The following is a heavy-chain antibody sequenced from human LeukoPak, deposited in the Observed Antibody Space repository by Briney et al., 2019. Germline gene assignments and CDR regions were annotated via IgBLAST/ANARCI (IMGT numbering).Heavy chain of an antibody. Sequence: SETLSLTCAVYGGSLSGYSWSWIRQPPGKGLEWIGELNHSGSTNYNPSLKSRVTISVDTSKNQFSLKLSSVTAADTAVYYCARGGLAVAGTRKAFDIWGKGTMVTVSS. J-gene: IGHJ3*02. V-gene: IGHV4-34*01. CDR1: GGSLSGYS. CDR3: ARGGLAVAGTRKAFDI. CDR2: LNHSGST. D-gene: IGHD6-19*01.